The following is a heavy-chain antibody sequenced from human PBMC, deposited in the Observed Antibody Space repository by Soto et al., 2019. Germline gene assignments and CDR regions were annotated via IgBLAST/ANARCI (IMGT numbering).Heavy chain of an antibody. J-gene: IGHJ3*02. D-gene: IGHD6-19*01. V-gene: IGHV4-39*01. Sequence: PSETLSLTCTVSGGSISSSSYYWGWIRQPPGKGLEWIGSIYYSGSTYYNPSLKSRVTISVDTSKNQFSLKLSSVTAADTAVYYCASRGWDGAAFDIWGQGTMVTGSS. CDR2: IYYSGST. CDR1: GGSISSSSYY. CDR3: ASRGWDGAAFDI.